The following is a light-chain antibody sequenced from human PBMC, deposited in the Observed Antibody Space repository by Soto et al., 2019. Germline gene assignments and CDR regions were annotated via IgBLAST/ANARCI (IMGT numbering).Light chain of an antibody. V-gene: IGLV1-44*01. CDR2: SNN. J-gene: IGLJ3*02. CDR1: SSNIGSNT. Sequence: QSVVTQPPSASGTPGQRVTISCSGSSSNIGSNTVIWYQQLPGTAPKLLIYSNNKRPSGVPDRFSGSKSGTSASLAISGLQSEDEAYYYCAAWDDSMNAWVFGGGTKLTV. CDR3: AAWDDSMNAWV.